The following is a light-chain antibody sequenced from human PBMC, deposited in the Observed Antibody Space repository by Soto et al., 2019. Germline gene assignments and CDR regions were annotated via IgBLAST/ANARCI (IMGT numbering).Light chain of an antibody. CDR1: QSVSSSY. Sequence: EIVLTQSPGTLSLSPGERAILSCRASQSVSSSYLAWYQQKPGQAPRLLIYGASSRATGIPDRFSGSGSGTDFTLTISRLEPEDFAVYYCHQYCSPYTFGQGTQLEIK. J-gene: IGKJ2*01. CDR3: HQYCSPYT. CDR2: GAS. V-gene: IGKV3-20*01.